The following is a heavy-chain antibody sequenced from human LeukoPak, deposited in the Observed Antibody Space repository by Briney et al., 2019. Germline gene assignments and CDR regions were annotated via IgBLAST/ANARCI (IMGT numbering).Heavy chain of an antibody. J-gene: IGHJ5*02. CDR1: GGSMSRYY. Sequence: SETLSLTCTVSGGSMSRYYWSWIRQAAGKAPEWIGRIYSTGSGDYNPSLQSRVTMSVDTSKNQFSLNVSTVTAADTAIYYCARDRWFDTWGQGTLVTVSS. CDR2: IYSTGSG. V-gene: IGHV4-4*07. CDR3: ARDRWFDT.